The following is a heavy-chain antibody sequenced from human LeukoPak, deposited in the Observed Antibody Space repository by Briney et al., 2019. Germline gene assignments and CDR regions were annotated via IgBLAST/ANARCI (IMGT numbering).Heavy chain of an antibody. CDR3: ARGPWIDYGGNSAFDI. J-gene: IGHJ3*02. CDR1: GGTFSSYA. D-gene: IGHD4-23*01. V-gene: IGHV1-69*13. CDR2: IIPIFGTA. Sequence: ASVKVSCKASGGTFSSYAISWVRQAPGQGLEWMGGIIPIFGTANYAQKFQGRVTITADESTSTAYMELSSLRSEDTAVYYCARGPWIDYGGNSAFDIWGQGTMVTVSS.